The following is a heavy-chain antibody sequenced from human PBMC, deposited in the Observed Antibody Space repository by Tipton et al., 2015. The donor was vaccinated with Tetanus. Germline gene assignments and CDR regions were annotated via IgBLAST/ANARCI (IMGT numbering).Heavy chain of an antibody. CDR3: ARDSRLFYAMDV. V-gene: IGHV4-31*02. CDR1: GGSISSGGYY. CDR2: IYYSGST. J-gene: IGHJ6*02. Sequence: LRLSCTVSGGSISSGGYYWSWIRQHPGKGLEWIGYIYYSGSTYYNPSLKSRVTISVDTSKSQFSLELNSVTAADTAVYYCARDSRLFYAMDVWGQGATVAVSS. D-gene: IGHD6-25*01.